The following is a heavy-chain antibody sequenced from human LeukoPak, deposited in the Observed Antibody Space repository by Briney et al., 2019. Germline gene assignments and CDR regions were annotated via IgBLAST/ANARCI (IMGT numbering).Heavy chain of an antibody. CDR1: GFTFDDYG. Sequence: KAGGSLRLSCAASGFTFDDYGMSWVRQAPGKGLEWVSFISTSSSYIYYADSVKGRFTISRHNAKNSLYLQMNSLRAEDTAVYYCARDNYGSGSYSWSKRLDYWGQGTLVTVSS. V-gene: IGHV3-21*01. CDR2: ISTSSSYI. J-gene: IGHJ4*02. CDR3: ARDNYGSGSYSWSKRLDY. D-gene: IGHD3-10*01.